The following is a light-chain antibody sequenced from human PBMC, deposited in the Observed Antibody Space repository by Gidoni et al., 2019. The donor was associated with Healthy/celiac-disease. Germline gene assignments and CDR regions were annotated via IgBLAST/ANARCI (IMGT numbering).Light chain of an antibody. CDR3: QQSYSTPQT. CDR2: AAS. CDR1: QSISSY. J-gene: IGKJ1*01. V-gene: IGKV1-39*01. Sequence: DIQMTQSPSSLSASVGDRVTITCRASQSISSYLNWYQQKPGKAPKLLIYAASRLQSGVPSRFSGSGSGTDFTLTISSLQPEDFATYYCQQSYSTPQTFGQXTKVEIK.